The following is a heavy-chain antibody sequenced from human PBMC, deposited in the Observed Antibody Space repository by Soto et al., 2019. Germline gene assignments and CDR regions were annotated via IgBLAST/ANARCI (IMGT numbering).Heavy chain of an antibody. Sequence: QVQLVESGGGVVQPGRSLRLSCAVSGFTFSNYAMHWVRQAPGKGLEWVAVTSYDGSNKYYADSVKGRFTISRDNSKNTLYLQLNSPRPEDTAVYFCARAGLIYCKGGSCYFPVNYDYGMDVWGQGTTVTVSS. J-gene: IGHJ6*02. CDR3: ARAGLIYCKGGSCYFPVNYDYGMDV. CDR2: TSYDGSNK. CDR1: GFTFSNYA. V-gene: IGHV3-30-3*01. D-gene: IGHD2-15*01.